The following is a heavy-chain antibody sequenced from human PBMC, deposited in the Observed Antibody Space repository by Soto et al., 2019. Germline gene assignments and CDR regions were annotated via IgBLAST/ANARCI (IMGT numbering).Heavy chain of an antibody. CDR2: ISYDGSYK. V-gene: IGHV3-30*18. J-gene: IGHJ4*02. CDR1: GFTFSSYG. CDR3: AKEYGSSSLSPDFDY. Sequence: QVQLVESGGGVVQPGRSRRLSCAASGFTFSSYGMHWVRQAPGKGLEWVAVISYDGSYKYYADSVKGRFTISRDNSKNTLYLQMNSLRAEDTAVYYCAKEYGSSSLSPDFDYWGQGTLVTVSS. D-gene: IGHD6-13*01.